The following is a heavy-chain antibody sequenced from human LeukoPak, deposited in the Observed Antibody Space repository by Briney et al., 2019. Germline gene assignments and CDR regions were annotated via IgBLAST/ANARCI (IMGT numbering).Heavy chain of an antibody. J-gene: IGHJ4*02. CDR2: IISSGSTI. D-gene: IGHD3-16*02. V-gene: IGHV3-48*03. Sequence: GGSLRLSCAASGFTFSSYEMNWVRQAPGKGLEWVSYIISSGSTIYYADSVKGRFTNSRDNAKNSLYLQMNSLRAEDTAVYYCASLGAYDYVWGSYRPLTDYWGQGTLVTVSS. CDR1: GFTFSSYE. CDR3: ASLGAYDYVWGSYRPLTDY.